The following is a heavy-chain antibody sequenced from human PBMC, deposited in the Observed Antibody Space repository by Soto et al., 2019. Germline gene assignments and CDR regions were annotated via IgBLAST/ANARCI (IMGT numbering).Heavy chain of an antibody. J-gene: IGHJ4*02. CDR3: ARGAVVGMGQELDF. Sequence: EVQLVESGGGLVKPGGSLRLSCAASGFTFSSHGMNWVRQAPGKGLEWVSCITSTSSFIYYADSVKGRFTISRDNAKNSLSLQMDSLRAADTAVYYCARGAVVGMGQELDFWGQGILVTVSS. CDR1: GFTFSSHG. V-gene: IGHV3-21*01. CDR2: ITSTSSFI. D-gene: IGHD6-19*01.